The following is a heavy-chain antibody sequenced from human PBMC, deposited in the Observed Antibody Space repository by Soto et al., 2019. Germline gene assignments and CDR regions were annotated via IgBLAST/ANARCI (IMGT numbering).Heavy chain of an antibody. V-gene: IGHV3-23*01. D-gene: IGHD2-2*01. CDR3: AKGGAQLLHYNWFDP. Sequence: PGGSLRLSCAASGFTFSSYAMSWVRQAPGKGLEWVSAISGSGGSTYYADSVKGRFTISRDNSKNTLYLQMNSLRAEDTAVYYCAKGGAQLLHYNWFDPWGQGTLVTGSS. CDR1: GFTFSSYA. J-gene: IGHJ5*02. CDR2: ISGSGGST.